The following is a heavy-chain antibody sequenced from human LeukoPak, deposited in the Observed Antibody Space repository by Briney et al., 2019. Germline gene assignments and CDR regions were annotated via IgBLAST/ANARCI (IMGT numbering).Heavy chain of an antibody. CDR1: GFTFSSYA. V-gene: IGHV3-23*01. Sequence: GGSLRLSCAASGFTFSSYAMSWVRQAPGKGLEWVSTISAGGGTTYYADSVKGRFTISRDNAKNSLYLQMNSLRAEDTAVYYCAREGQLYYDFWSGYYPNWFDPWGQGTLVTVSS. CDR2: ISAGGGTT. J-gene: IGHJ5*02. D-gene: IGHD3-3*01. CDR3: AREGQLYYDFWSGYYPNWFDP.